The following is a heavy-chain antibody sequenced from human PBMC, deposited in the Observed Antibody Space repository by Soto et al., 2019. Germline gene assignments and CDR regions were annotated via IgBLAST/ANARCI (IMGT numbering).Heavy chain of an antibody. CDR3: ASATVVAATFDF. V-gene: IGHV3-21*01. CDR2: ISSGSSNI. J-gene: IGHJ4*02. CDR1: GFAFRSYN. D-gene: IGHD2-15*01. Sequence: EVQLVESGGGLVKPGGSVTLSCAASGFAFRSYNMNWVRQAPGKGLEWVASISSGSSNIYYADSVKGQFTISRDNAKNSLFLQMDSLRAEDSAVYYCASATVVAATFDFWGQGTLVTVSS.